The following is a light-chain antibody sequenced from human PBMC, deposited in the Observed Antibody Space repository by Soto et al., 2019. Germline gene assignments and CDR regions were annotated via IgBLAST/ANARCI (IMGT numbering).Light chain of an antibody. CDR2: GAS. V-gene: IGKV3-15*01. J-gene: IGKJ1*01. Sequence: DIVWTQSPGSLSLSPRERATLSCRASQSVSSNHLAWYQQKPGQAPRLLIYGASTRVTGIPARFSGSGSGTEFTLTISSLQSEDFAVYFCQQYDIWWTFGQGTKVGI. CDR1: QSVSSN. CDR3: QQYDIWWT.